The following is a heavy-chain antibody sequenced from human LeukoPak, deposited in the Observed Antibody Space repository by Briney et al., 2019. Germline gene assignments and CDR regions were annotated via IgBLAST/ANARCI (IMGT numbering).Heavy chain of an antibody. CDR1: GYTFTELS. V-gene: IGHV1-24*01. CDR2: FDPEDGET. Sequence: ASVKVSCKVSGYTFTELSMHWVRQAPGKGLEWMGGFDPEDGETIYAQKFQGRVTMTEDTSTDTAYMELSSLRSEDTAVYYCATRGPVLRYFDWPHIPPYYFDYWGQGTLVTVSS. CDR3: ATRGPVLRYFDWPHIPPYYFDY. D-gene: IGHD3-9*01. J-gene: IGHJ4*02.